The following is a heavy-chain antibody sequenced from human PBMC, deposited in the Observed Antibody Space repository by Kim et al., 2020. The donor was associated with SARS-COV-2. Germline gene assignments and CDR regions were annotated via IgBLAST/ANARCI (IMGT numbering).Heavy chain of an antibody. CDR1: GFTFSSYG. V-gene: IGHV3-33*01. CDR3: ATGGISTSWAHLY. D-gene: IGHD3-16*01. CDR2: ICYGGSKK. Sequence: GGSLRLSCAASGFTFSSYGMHWVRQAPGKGLEWVAVICYGGSKKYYVYSVKGRFTISRDNSKNTLYLQMNSLRSEDTAVYYCATGGISTSWAHLYWGQGT. J-gene: IGHJ4*02.